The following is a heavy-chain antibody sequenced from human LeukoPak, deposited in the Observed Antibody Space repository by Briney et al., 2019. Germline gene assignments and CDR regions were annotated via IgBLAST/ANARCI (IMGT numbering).Heavy chain of an antibody. CDR2: IWYDGSNK. J-gene: IGHJ6*02. V-gene: IGHV3-33*01. D-gene: IGHD6-19*01. CDR1: GFTFSSYG. CDR3: ARVLSSGWFYYGMDV. Sequence: QAGGSLRLSCAASGFTFSSYGMHWVRQAPGKGLEWVAVIWYDGSNKYYADSVKGRFTISRDNSKNTLYLQMNSLRAEDTAVYYCARVLSSGWFYYGMDVWGQGTTVTVSS.